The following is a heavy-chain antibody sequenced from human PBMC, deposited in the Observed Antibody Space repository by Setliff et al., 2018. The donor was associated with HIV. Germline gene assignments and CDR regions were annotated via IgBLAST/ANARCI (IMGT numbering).Heavy chain of an antibody. CDR2: ISGSGGRT. V-gene: IGHV3-23*01. D-gene: IGHD4-17*01. Sequence: LRLSCAASGFTFSSFAMSWVRQAPGKGLEWVSTISGSGGRTYNADSAKGRFTISRDNSKNTLYLQMNSLRAEDTAVYYCAKDRSGYGDSVPFDSWGQGTLVTVSS. CDR3: AKDRSGYGDSVPFDS. CDR1: GFTFSSFA. J-gene: IGHJ4*02.